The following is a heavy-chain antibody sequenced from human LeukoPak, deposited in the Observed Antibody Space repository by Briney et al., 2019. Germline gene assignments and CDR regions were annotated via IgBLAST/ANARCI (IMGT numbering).Heavy chain of an antibody. Sequence: SQTLSLTCTVSGGSISSGGYYWSWIRQPPGKGLEWIGYIYHSGSTYYNPSLKSRVTISVDRSKNQFSLKLSSVTAADTAVYYCARVVSEGSGPLYYYMDVWGKGTTVTVSS. D-gene: IGHD6-19*01. V-gene: IGHV4-30-2*01. CDR1: GGSISSGGYY. J-gene: IGHJ6*03. CDR2: IYHSGST. CDR3: ARVVSEGSGPLYYYMDV.